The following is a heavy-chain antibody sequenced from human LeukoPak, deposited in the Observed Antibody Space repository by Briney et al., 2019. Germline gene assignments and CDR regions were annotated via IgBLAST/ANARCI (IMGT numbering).Heavy chain of an antibody. V-gene: IGHV4-59*01. CDR3: ARVDPQAFPGSAWFDP. J-gene: IGHJ5*02. D-gene: IGHD1-14*01. CDR2: IYFSGSSGST. Sequence: KPSETLSLTCTVSGGSFSNYYWSWIRQPPGEGLEWIGYIYFSGSSGSTNYNPSLKSRVTISVDTSKNHFSLKLSSVTAADTAVYYCARVDPQAFPGSAWFDPWGQGTLVTVSS. CDR1: GGSFSNYY.